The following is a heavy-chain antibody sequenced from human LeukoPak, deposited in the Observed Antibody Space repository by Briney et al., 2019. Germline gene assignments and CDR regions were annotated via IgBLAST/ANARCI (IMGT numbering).Heavy chain of an antibody. CDR3: ARVFSGLGY. J-gene: IGHJ4*02. Sequence: ASETLSLTCTVSGGSISNYYWTWIRQPPGKGLELIGYIYYSGSTNYNPSLKSRVTISVDTSKNQFSLKLTSVTAADTAVYYCARVFSGLGYWGQGTLVTVSS. D-gene: IGHD2-8*02. CDR2: IYYSGST. CDR1: GGSISNYY. V-gene: IGHV4-59*01.